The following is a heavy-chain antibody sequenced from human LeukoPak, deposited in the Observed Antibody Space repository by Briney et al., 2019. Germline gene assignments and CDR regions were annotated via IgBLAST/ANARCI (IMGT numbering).Heavy chain of an antibody. CDR3: TRDSYISNVYYGMDV. J-gene: IGHJ6*02. D-gene: IGHD1-26*01. V-gene: IGHV3-74*01. CDR2: IYSDGSGT. Sequence: GGSLRLSCAASGFTFSTYWMHWVRQAPGKGLVWVSRIYSDGSGTIYADSVKGRFTISRDNAKNTLYLQMNSLRAEDAAVYFCTRDSYISNVYYGMDVWGQGATVTVSS. CDR1: GFTFSTYW.